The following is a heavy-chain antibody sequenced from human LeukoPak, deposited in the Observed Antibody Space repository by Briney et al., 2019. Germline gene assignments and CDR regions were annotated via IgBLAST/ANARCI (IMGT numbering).Heavy chain of an antibody. V-gene: IGHV3-23*01. Sequence: AGGSLRLSCAASGFTISSYAMSWVRQAPGKGLEWVSAISGSGGSTYYADSVKGRFTISRDNSKNTLYLQMNSLRAEDTAVYYCAKDRDSSGYYDVWTDYWGQGTLVTVSS. CDR3: AKDRDSSGYYDVWTDY. CDR2: ISGSGGST. J-gene: IGHJ4*02. D-gene: IGHD3-22*01. CDR1: GFTISSYA.